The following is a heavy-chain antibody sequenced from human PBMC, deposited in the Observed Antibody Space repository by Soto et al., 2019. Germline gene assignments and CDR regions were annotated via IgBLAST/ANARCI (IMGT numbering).Heavy chain of an antibody. D-gene: IGHD3-22*01. CDR3: ARAGYYDSSGYDGFDI. CDR1: GYTFTTYY. Sequence: QVQLVQSGAEVKKPGASVRVSCKASGYTFTTYYLHWLRQAPGQGLEWMGIIDPRAGSASHAQNFQGRVTMTRDTSTRIACMDLRSLRSEDTAVYYCARAGYYDSSGYDGFDIWGQGTIVTVSS. CDR2: IDPRAGSA. J-gene: IGHJ3*02. V-gene: IGHV1-46*01.